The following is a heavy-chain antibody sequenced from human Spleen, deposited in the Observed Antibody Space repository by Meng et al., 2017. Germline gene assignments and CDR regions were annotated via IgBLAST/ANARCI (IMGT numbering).Heavy chain of an antibody. CDR2: IYTSGST. V-gene: IGHV4-4*07. D-gene: IGHD6-13*01. Sequence: ESLKISCTVSGGSISSYYWSWIRQPAGKGLEWIGRIYTSGSTNYNPSLKSRVTMSVDTSKNQFSLKLSSVTAADAAVYYCARDRPAAGTGRFDYWGQGTLVT. CDR1: GGSISSYY. J-gene: IGHJ4*02. CDR3: ARDRPAAGTGRFDY.